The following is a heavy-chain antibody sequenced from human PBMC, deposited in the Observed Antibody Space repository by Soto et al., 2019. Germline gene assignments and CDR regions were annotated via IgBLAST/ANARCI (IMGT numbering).Heavy chain of an antibody. CDR3: ARTGSYYDILTGYYSIYYGMDV. J-gene: IGHJ6*02. V-gene: IGHV1-18*04. CDR1: GYTFTSYG. D-gene: IGHD3-9*01. Sequence: QVQLVQSGAEVKKPGASVKVSCKASGYTFTSYGISWVRQAPGQGLEWMGWISAYNGNTNYAQKLQGRVTMTTDTSTSPAYMELRSLRSDDTAVYYCARTGSYYDILTGYYSIYYGMDVWGQGTTVTVSS. CDR2: ISAYNGNT.